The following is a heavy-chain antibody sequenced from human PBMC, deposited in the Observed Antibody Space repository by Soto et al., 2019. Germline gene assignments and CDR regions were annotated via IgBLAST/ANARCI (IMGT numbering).Heavy chain of an antibody. J-gene: IGHJ3*02. D-gene: IGHD1-20*01. Sequence: SETLSLTCTVSGGSISSYYWSWIRQPPGKGLEWIGYIYYRGSTNYNPSLKSRFTISVDTSKNQFSLKLSSVTAADTAVYYCARRRLRATITGDAFDIWGQGTMVTVSS. CDR2: IYYRGST. V-gene: IGHV4-59*08. CDR1: GGSISSYY. CDR3: ARRRLRATITGDAFDI.